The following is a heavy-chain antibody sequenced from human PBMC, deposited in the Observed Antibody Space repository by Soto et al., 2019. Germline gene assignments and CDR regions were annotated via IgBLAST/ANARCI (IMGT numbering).Heavy chain of an antibody. CDR1: GGSISSGDYY. Sequence: SETLSLTCTVSGGSISSGDYYWSWIRQPPGPGLEWIGYIYYSGSTYYNPSLKSRVTISVDTSKNQFSLKLSSVTAADTAVYYCARAISCSGGSCYLNRFDYWGQGTLVTVSS. V-gene: IGHV4-30-4*01. J-gene: IGHJ4*02. CDR2: IYYSGST. D-gene: IGHD2-15*01. CDR3: ARAISCSGGSCYLNRFDY.